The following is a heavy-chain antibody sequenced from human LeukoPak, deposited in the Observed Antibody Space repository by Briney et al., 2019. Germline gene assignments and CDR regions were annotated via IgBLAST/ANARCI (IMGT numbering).Heavy chain of an antibody. CDR3: ARDRCSSTSCYIPDAFDI. J-gene: IGHJ3*02. Sequence: GGSLRLSCAASGFTFSSYWMSWVRQAPGKGLEWVANIKQDGSEKYYVDSVKGRFTISRDNAKNSLYLQMNSLRAEDTAVYYCARDRCSSTSCYIPDAFDIWGQGTMVTVSS. D-gene: IGHD2-2*02. CDR2: IKQDGSEK. CDR1: GFTFSSYW. V-gene: IGHV3-7*01.